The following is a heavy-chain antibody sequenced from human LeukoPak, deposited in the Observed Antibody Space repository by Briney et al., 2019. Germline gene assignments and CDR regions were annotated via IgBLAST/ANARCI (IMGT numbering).Heavy chain of an antibody. CDR1: GYTFSEYY. CDR2: IDPNSGGT. Sequence: GASVKVSCKTSGYTFSEYYIHWVRQSPGQGLEWMGWIDPNSGGTNYAQKFQGRITMIRDTSSSTAYMELRRLTSDDTAVYYCTRDVTSAQGGYWGQGTLVTVSS. CDR3: TRDVTSAQGGY. J-gene: IGHJ4*02. V-gene: IGHV1-2*02. D-gene: IGHD6-6*01.